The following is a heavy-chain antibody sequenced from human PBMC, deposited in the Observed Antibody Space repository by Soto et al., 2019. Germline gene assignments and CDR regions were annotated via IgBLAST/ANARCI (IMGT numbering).Heavy chain of an antibody. J-gene: IGHJ5*02. D-gene: IGHD3-10*01. CDR2: IYHSGST. CDR3: ACAFVVPAGWGWFDP. V-gene: IGHV4-30-2*01. Sequence: QLQLQESGSGLVKPSQTLSLTCAVSGGSISSVGYSWSWIRPPPGKGLYWIGHIYHSGSTYYHPSLTSRVTISVDRSKNQFALKLSSVTAADTAVYYCACAFVVPAGWGWFDPWVQGTLVTVAS. CDR1: GGSISSVGYS.